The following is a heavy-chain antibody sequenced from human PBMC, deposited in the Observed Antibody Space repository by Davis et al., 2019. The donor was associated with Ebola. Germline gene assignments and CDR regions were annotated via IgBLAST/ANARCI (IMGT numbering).Heavy chain of an antibody. CDR3: AREDIVVVPALRDFSYYYYGMDV. D-gene: IGHD2-2*01. V-gene: IGHV3-30*03. CDR1: GFTFSSYG. CDR2: ISYDGSNK. J-gene: IGHJ6*02. Sequence: PGGSLRLSCAASGFTFSSYGMHWVRQAPGKGLEWVAVISYDGSNKYYADSVKGRFTISRDNSKNTLYLQMNSLRAEDTAVYYCAREDIVVVPALRDFSYYYYGMDVWGQGTTVTVSS.